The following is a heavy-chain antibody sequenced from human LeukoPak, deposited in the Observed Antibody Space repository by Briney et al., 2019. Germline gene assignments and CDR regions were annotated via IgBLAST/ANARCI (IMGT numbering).Heavy chain of an antibody. V-gene: IGHV1-8*03. CDR1: GYTFTSYD. J-gene: IGHJ4*02. CDR3: ARGLMRNPFDY. Sequence: ASVTVSCKASGYTFTSYDINWVRQATGQGLEWMGWMNPDSGNTGYAQKFQGRVTITKNTALTTAYMELSSLRSEDTAIYFCARGLMRNPFDYWGQGTLVTVSS. CDR2: MNPDSGNT.